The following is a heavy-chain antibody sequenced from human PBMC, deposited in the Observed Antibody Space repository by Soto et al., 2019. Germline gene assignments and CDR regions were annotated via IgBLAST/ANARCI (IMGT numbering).Heavy chain of an antibody. J-gene: IGHJ6*02. CDR2: ISSSSSTI. Sequence: EVQLVESGGGLVQPGGSLRLSCAASGFTFSSYSMNWVRQAPGKGLEWVSYISSSSSTIYYADSVKGRFTISRDNDXNSLYLQMNSLRAEDTAVYYCASRGEPYYYYGMDVWGQGTTVTVSS. D-gene: IGHD3-16*01. V-gene: IGHV3-48*01. CDR1: GFTFSSYS. CDR3: ASRGEPYYYYGMDV.